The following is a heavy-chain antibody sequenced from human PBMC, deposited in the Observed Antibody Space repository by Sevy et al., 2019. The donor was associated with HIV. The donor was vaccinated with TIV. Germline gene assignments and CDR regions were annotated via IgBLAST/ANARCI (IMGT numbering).Heavy chain of an antibody. D-gene: IGHD3-22*01. CDR2: IYHSGRT. CDR1: GYSISSGYY. Sequence: GSLSLTCAVSGYSISSGYYWGWIRQPPGKGLEWIGNIYHSGRTYNNPSLKSRVTMSVDTSKNQFSLKLSSVTAADTAVYYCARGDYYVTSGYPYYFDYWGQGTLVTVSS. J-gene: IGHJ4*02. CDR3: ARGDYYVTSGYPYYFDY. V-gene: IGHV4-38-2*01.